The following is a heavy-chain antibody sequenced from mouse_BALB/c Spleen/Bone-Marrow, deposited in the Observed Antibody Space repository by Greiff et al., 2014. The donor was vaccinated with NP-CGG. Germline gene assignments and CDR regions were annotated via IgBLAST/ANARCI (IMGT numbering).Heavy chain of an antibody. V-gene: IGHV14-3*02. D-gene: IGHD1-1*01. CDR3: ANYYYGSHFDY. CDR1: SFNIKDTY. Sequence: VQLQQPGAALVKPGASVKLSCTASSFNIKDTYMHWVKQRPEQGLEWIGRIDPANGNTKYDPKFQGKATITADTSSNTAYLQLSSLTSEDTAVYYCANYYYGSHFDYWGRGTTLTVSS. CDR2: IDPANGNT. J-gene: IGHJ2*01.